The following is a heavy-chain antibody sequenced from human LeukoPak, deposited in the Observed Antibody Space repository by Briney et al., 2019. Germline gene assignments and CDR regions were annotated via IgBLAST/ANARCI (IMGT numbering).Heavy chain of an antibody. J-gene: IGHJ4*02. CDR3: ARSPTTVTTFLDY. Sequence: PGGSLRLSCAASGFTFNNYVMRWVRQAPGKGLEWVAGISAGGDRTDYADSVKGRFTISRDNSKNTLHLQMNSLRAEDTAVYYCARSPTTVTTFLDYWGQGTRVTVSS. CDR2: ISAGGDRT. D-gene: IGHD4-17*01. CDR1: GFTFNNYV. V-gene: IGHV3-23*01.